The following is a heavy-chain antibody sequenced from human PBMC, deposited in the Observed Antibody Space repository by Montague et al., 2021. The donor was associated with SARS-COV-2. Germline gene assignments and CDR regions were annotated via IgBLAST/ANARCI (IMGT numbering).Heavy chain of an antibody. Sequence: PALVKPTQTLTLTCTFSGFSLSTSGMCVSWIRQPPGKALEWLARIDWDDDKYYSTSLKTRLTISKDTSKNQVVLTMTNMDPVDTATYYCARGHYDILTGYLDAFDIWGQGTMVTVSS. J-gene: IGHJ3*02. CDR2: IDWDDDK. D-gene: IGHD3-9*01. V-gene: IGHV2-70*11. CDR1: GFSLSTSGMC. CDR3: ARGHYDILTGYLDAFDI.